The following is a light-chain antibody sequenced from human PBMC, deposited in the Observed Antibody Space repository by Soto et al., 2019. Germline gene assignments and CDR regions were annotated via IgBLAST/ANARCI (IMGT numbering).Light chain of an antibody. J-gene: IGLJ1*01. V-gene: IGLV2-14*01. Sequence: QSALAQPASVSGSPGQSITISCTGTSGDIGSYNRVSWYQQHPGKAPKLIIYEVTDRPSGVSNRFSGSRSGYTASLTLSGLQTEDEADYYCSAYTSSSTLLFGTGTKVTVL. CDR1: SGDIGSYNR. CDR3: SAYTSSSTLL. CDR2: EVT.